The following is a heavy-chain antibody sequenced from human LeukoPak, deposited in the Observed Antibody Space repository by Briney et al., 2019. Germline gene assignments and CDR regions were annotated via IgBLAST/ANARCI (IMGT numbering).Heavy chain of an antibody. Sequence: SETLSLTCIVSGGSISNYYWSWIRQPPGKGLEWIGHIYNSGSTNYNPSLKSRVTISEDTSKNQFSLKLSSVTAADTAVYYCARHPPDLLTTMTEFDYWGQGTLVTVPS. CDR1: GGSISNYY. V-gene: IGHV4-59*08. D-gene: IGHD4-17*01. CDR2: IYNSGST. CDR3: ARHPPDLLTTMTEFDY. J-gene: IGHJ4*02.